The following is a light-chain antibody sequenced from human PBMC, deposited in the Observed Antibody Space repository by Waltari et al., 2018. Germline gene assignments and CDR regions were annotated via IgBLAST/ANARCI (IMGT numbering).Light chain of an antibody. J-gene: IGLJ3*02. V-gene: IGLV1-40*01. CDR3: QSYDSSLSGSGV. Sequence: QSILTQPPSVSGAPGQMVTIPCTGSSSNIGAGYDVHWYQQVPGTAPKRLIYGNSNRPSGVPDRFSGSKSGTSASLDITGLQAEDEADYYCQSYDSSLSGSGVFGGGTKLTVL. CDR2: GNS. CDR1: SSNIGAGYD.